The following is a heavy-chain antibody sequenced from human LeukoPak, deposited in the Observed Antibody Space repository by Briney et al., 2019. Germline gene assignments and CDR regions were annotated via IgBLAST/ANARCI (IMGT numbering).Heavy chain of an antibody. J-gene: IGHJ4*02. CDR2: IYSAGSS. CDR3: ARDSDDFWSGYYRTKPPSDY. V-gene: IGHV3-66*02. CDR1: GFSVSNNY. Sequence: GGSLRLSCEASGFSVSNNYMSWVRQAPGKGLEWVSVIYSAGSSLYAESVRGRFTISRDYSTNTLSLQMNSLRAEDTAVYYCARDSDDFWSGYYRTKPPSDYWGQGTLVTVSS. D-gene: IGHD3-3*01.